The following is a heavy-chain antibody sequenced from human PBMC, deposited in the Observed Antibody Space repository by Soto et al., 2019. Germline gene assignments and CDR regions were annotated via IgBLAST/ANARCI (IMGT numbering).Heavy chain of an antibody. CDR2: TYYRSKWYN. CDR1: GDSVSSNSAA. D-gene: IGHD2-8*01. V-gene: IGHV6-1*01. CDR3: ARSSEDIVLMVYAILVAFDI. J-gene: IGHJ3*02. Sequence: SQTLSLTCAISGDSVSSNSAAWNWSRQSPSRGLEWLGRTYYRSKWYNDYAVSVKSRITINPDTSKNQFSLQLNSVTPEDTAVYYCARSSEDIVLMVYAILVAFDIWGQGTMVTVSS.